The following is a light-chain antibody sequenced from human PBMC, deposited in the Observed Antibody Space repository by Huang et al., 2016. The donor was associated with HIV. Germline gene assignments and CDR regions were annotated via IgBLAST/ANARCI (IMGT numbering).Light chain of an antibody. CDR1: EGVSSN. V-gene: IGKV3-15*01. CDR3: QQYNSWPRT. J-gene: IGKJ2*01. CDR2: GAS. Sequence: EMVMTQSPDTLSVSPGERVTLSCRASEGVSSNLAWYQQKPGQAPRLLIHGASTRVTGSPARFSGSGSETDFTLTIHSLQSEDLAVYYCQQYNSWPRTFGQGTKLEIK.